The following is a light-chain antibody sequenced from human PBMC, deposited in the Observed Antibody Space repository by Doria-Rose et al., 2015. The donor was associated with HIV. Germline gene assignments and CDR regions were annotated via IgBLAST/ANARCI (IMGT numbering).Light chain of an antibody. CDR1: QSLLYTSKNY. J-gene: IGKJ3*01. Sequence: TQSPESLGMSLGERATLNCKSNQSLLYTSKNYLAWYQQKPGQPPKLLIYWASTRQSGVTARFSGSGSGTDFTLTISSLEAEDVAVYYCQQYYDTPSFGPGTTVDIQ. CDR3: QQYYDTPS. V-gene: IGKV4-1*01. CDR2: WAS.